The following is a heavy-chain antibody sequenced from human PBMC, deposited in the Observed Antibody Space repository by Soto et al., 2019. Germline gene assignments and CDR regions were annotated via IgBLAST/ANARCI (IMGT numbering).Heavy chain of an antibody. CDR1: VFTFSSYD. CDR3: ARGGGARRYYYYYGMDV. V-gene: IGHV3-13*01. CDR2: IGTAGDT. D-gene: IGHD5-12*01. J-gene: IGHJ6*02. Sequence: SLRLSCAASVFTFSSYDMHWVRQATGKGLEWVSAIGTAGDTYYPGSVKGRFTISRENAKNSLYLQMNSLRAGDTAVYYCARGGGARRYYYYYGMDVWGQGTTVTVSS.